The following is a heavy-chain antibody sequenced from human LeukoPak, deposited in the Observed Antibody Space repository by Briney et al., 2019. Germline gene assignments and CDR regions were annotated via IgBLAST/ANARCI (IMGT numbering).Heavy chain of an antibody. D-gene: IGHD1-14*01. V-gene: IGHV1-46*01. CDR1: GYTLTDYY. J-gene: IGHJ6*02. CDR3: ARVGTYNYYGMDV. CDR2: INPSGGSA. Sequence: GASVKVSCKASGYTLTDYYIHWVRQAPGQGLEWMGIINPSGGSANYAQKFQGRVTMTRDTSTSTVYMELSSLRSEDTAVYYCARVGTYNYYGMDVWGQGITVTVSS.